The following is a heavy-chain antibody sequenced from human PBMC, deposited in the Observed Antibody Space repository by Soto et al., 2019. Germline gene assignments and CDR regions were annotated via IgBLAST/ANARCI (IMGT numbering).Heavy chain of an antibody. Sequence: QVQLQESGPGLVKPSQTLSLTCTVSGGSISSGGYYWSWIRQHPGKGLEWIGYIYYSGSTYYNPSLKSRVTISVDTSKNQFSLKLSSVTAADTAVYYCARGRGIVGTINRSLLFDYWGQGTLVTVSS. CDR1: GGSISSGGYY. CDR3: ARGRGIVGTINRSLLFDY. V-gene: IGHV4-31*03. J-gene: IGHJ4*02. CDR2: IYYSGST. D-gene: IGHD5-12*01.